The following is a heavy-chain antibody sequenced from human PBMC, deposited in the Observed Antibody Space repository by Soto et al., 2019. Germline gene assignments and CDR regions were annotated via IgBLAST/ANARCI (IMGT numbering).Heavy chain of an antibody. J-gene: IGHJ6*02. Sequence: GGSLRLSCAASGFTFSSYGMHWVRQAPGKGLEWVAVISYDGSNKYYADSVKGLFTISRENSKNTLYLQMNSLRAEDTAVYYCAKDILGAKQQLVLIHYYYYGMDVWGQGTTVTVSS. D-gene: IGHD6-13*01. V-gene: IGHV3-30*18. CDR1: GFTFSSYG. CDR2: ISYDGSNK. CDR3: AKDILGAKQQLVLIHYYYYGMDV.